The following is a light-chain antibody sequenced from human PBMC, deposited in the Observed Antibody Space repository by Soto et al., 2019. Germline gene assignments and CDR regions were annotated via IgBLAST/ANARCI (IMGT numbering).Light chain of an antibody. V-gene: IGKV1-5*03. CDR1: QSISSW. CDR2: EAS. J-gene: IGKJ2*01. Sequence: DIQLTQSPSTLSPSVGDRVTITCRASQSISSWLAWYQQKPGAAPKLLIYEASTLESGVPSRFSGSRSGTEFTLTVSSLQPDDFATYYCQQYNDSFPYTFGQGTKLEIK. CDR3: QQYNDSFPYT.